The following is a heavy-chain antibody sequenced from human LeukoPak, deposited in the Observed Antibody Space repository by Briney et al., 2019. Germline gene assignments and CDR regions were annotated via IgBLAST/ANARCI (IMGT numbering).Heavy chain of an antibody. D-gene: IGHD3-10*01. CDR3: ATGGHYLGL. CDR2: ISKNSEGGTT. J-gene: IGHJ4*02. CDR1: GFSFSDAW. Sequence: PGGSLRLSCAASGFSFSDAWMSWVRQAPGKGLEWLGRISKNSEGGTTDYGAPVKGRFTVSRDDSRNTLYLQMNSLRTEDTAVYYCATGGHYLGLWGQGTLITVSS. V-gene: IGHV3-15*01.